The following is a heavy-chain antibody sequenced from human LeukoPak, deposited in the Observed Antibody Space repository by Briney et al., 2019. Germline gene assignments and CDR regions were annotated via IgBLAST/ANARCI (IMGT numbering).Heavy chain of an antibody. CDR3: ARKSGYSSGYYSTFDY. CDR1: GDSISRSRHF. V-gene: IGHV4-39*07. CDR2: IYNSGST. J-gene: IGHJ4*02. D-gene: IGHD3-22*01. Sequence: SETLSLTCNVSGDSISRSRHFWAWIRQSPGRGLEWIGYIYNSGSTYYNPSLKSRVTISVDTSKNQFSLKLSSVTAADTAVYYCARKSGYSSGYYSTFDYWGQGTLVTVSS.